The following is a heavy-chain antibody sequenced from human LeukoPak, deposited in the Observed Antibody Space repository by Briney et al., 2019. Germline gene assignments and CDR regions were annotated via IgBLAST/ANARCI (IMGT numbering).Heavy chain of an antibody. V-gene: IGHV3-21*04. Sequence: GGSLRLSCAASGFTFSSYSMNWVRQAPGKGLEWVSSISGGSGYIYYADSVKGRFTISRDNAKNSLYLQMNSLRAEDTAVYYCAKDEKQLGTFDYWGQGTLVTVSS. D-gene: IGHD5-24*01. CDR3: AKDEKQLGTFDY. CDR1: GFTFSSYS. J-gene: IGHJ4*02. CDR2: ISGGSGYI.